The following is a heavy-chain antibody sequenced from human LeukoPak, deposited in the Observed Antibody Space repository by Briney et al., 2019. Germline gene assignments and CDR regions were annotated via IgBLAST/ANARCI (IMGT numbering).Heavy chain of an antibody. Sequence: SETLSLTCTVSGGSITSSSYSWGWIRQPPGKGLEWIASMSYSGSTYYNPSLKSRVTISVDTSRNQFSLKLSSVAAADTAVYYCAREGLAVAGGGGIYYYYYMDVWGKGTTVTISS. V-gene: IGHV4-39*07. D-gene: IGHD6-19*01. CDR1: GGSITSSSYS. J-gene: IGHJ6*03. CDR2: MSYSGST. CDR3: AREGLAVAGGGGIYYYYYMDV.